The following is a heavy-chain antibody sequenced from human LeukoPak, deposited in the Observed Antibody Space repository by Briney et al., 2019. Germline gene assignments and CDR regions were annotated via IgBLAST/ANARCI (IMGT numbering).Heavy chain of an antibody. Sequence: ASVKVSCKASGYTFTSYAIQWVRQAPGQRLEWMGWINAGHGNTKYSQNFQGRVTITRDTTASTAYMELSSLRSEDTAVYYCARGAGFAEPLPEYWGQGTLLTVSS. D-gene: IGHD1-14*01. J-gene: IGHJ4*02. V-gene: IGHV1-3*01. CDR3: ARGAGFAEPLPEY. CDR2: INAGHGNT. CDR1: GYTFTSYA.